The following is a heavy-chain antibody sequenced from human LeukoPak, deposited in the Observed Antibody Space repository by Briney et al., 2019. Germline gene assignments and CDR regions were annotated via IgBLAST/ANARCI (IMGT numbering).Heavy chain of an antibody. CDR1: GGSISSGGYY. CDR3: ARVYCSGGSCYSVRYAFDI. J-gene: IGHJ3*02. Sequence: TSETLSLTCTVSGGSISSGGYYWSWIRQHPGKGLEWIGYIYYSESTYYNPSLKSRVTISVDTSKNQFPLKLSSVTAADTAVYDCARVYCSGGSCYSVRYAFDIWGQGTMVTVSS. CDR2: IYYSEST. V-gene: IGHV4-31*03. D-gene: IGHD2-15*01.